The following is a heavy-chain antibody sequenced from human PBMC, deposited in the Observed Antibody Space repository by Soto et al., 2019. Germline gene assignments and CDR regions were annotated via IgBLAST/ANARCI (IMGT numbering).Heavy chain of an antibody. CDR3: ARGEAWTDEAFDI. CDR2: ISAYNGNT. J-gene: IGHJ3*02. CDR1: GYTFTNFG. D-gene: IGHD5-12*01. V-gene: IGHV1-18*01. Sequence: ASVKVSCKASGYTFTNFGISWVRQAPGQGLEWMGWISAYNGNTNYAQKFQGRVTMTTDTSTSTAYMEVRSLRFDDTAVYYCARGEAWTDEAFDIWGQGTMVTVSS.